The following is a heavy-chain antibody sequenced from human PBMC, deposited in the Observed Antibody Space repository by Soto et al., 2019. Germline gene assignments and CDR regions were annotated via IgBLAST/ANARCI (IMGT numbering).Heavy chain of an antibody. Sequence: QLQLVESGGGVVQPGRSLRLSCAASGFTFSRHGMHWVRQAPGEGLEWVALISHDGSKKNYADSVKGRFTISRDNSKSTLYLQMNSLTTEDMAVYYCAKYLGGSQGYGLDVWGRGTTVTVSS. CDR1: GFTFSRHG. CDR3: AKYLGGSQGYGLDV. V-gene: IGHV3-30*18. D-gene: IGHD1-26*01. J-gene: IGHJ6*02. CDR2: ISHDGSKK.